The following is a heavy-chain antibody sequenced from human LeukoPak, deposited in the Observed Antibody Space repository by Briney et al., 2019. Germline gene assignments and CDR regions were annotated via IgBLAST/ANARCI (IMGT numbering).Heavy chain of an antibody. CDR1: GYSISSGYY. J-gene: IGHJ4*02. Sequence: PSETLSLTCTVSGYSISSGYYWGWIRQPPGKGLEWIGSIYHSGSTNYNPSLKSRVTISVDKSKNQFSLKLSSVTAADTAVYYCARDGDGYNRGIFVYWGQGTLVTVSS. V-gene: IGHV4-38-2*02. D-gene: IGHD5-24*01. CDR3: ARDGDGYNRGIFVY. CDR2: IYHSGST.